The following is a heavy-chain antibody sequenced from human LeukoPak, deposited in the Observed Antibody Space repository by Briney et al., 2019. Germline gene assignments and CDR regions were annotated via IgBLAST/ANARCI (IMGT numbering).Heavy chain of an antibody. CDR1: GDSISSYY. D-gene: IGHD2-2*02. V-gene: IGHV4-59*01. Sequence: SETLSLTCTVSGDSISSYYWSWIRQPPGKGLEWIGYIYNSGSTNYNPSLKSRVTISVDTSKNQFSLKLSSVTAADTAVYYCAHLLYGDAFDIWGQGTMVTVYS. CDR3: AHLLYGDAFDI. CDR2: IYNSGST. J-gene: IGHJ3*02.